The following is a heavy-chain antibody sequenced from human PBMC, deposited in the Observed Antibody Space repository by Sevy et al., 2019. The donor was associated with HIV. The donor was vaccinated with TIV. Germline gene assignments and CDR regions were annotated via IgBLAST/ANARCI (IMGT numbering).Heavy chain of an antibody. CDR2: ISTSSNYI. D-gene: IGHD5-18*01. J-gene: IGHJ4*02. Sequence: GALRLSCTASGFTFSDYYMSWIRQAPGKGLEWVSDISTSSNYINYADSVKGRFTISRHNAKNSLYLQMNSLRAEDTAVYFCARVRYNYGQHYFDYWGQGTLVTVSS. CDR3: ARVRYNYGQHYFDY. CDR1: GFTFSDYY. V-gene: IGHV3-11*06.